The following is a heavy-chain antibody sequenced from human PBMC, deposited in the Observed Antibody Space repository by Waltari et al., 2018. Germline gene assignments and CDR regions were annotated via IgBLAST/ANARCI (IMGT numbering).Heavy chain of an antibody. Sequence: QVQLVQSGAEVKKPGSSVKVSCKASGGTFSSYAISWVRQAPGQGLEWMGGIIPIFGTANYAQKCQGRVTITADESTSTAYMGLSSRRSEDTAVYYCAREVRFLEWLNQFDYWGQGTLVTVSS. CDR1: GGTFSSYA. V-gene: IGHV1-69*01. J-gene: IGHJ4*02. CDR2: IIPIFGTA. CDR3: AREVRFLEWLNQFDY. D-gene: IGHD3-3*01.